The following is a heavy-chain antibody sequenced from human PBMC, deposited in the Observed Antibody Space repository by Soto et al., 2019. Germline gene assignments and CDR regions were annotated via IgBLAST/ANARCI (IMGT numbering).Heavy chain of an antibody. CDR1: GFTFSSYA. Sequence: EVQLFESGGGLVQPGVSLRLSCAASGFTFSSYAMSWVRQAPGNGLEWVSSVSGSGGSPFYADSVNGRFTISRDNSTFPLYLQVNSLRAEDTAVYYAANYRGHFCRGYLPSDYYCMDVWGQGTTVTVSS. J-gene: IGHJ6*02. V-gene: IGHV3-23*01. CDR2: VSGSGGSP. CDR3: ANYRGHFCRGYLPSDYYCMDV. D-gene: IGHD3-3*02.